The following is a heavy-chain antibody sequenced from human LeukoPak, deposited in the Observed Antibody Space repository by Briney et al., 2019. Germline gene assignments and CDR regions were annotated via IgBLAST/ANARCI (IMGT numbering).Heavy chain of an antibody. D-gene: IGHD3-3*01. V-gene: IGHV5-51*01. CDR2: IFPDDSDT. Sequence: GESLKISCKASEFSFTSFWIGWVRQMPGEGLEWMGIIFPDDSDTRYSPSFQGQVTISADKSVNTAYLQWTNLKVSDSAMYYCARHDPIRFGGYYMDVWGKGTTVTVSS. CDR1: EFSFTSFW. J-gene: IGHJ6*03. CDR3: ARHDPIRFGGYYMDV.